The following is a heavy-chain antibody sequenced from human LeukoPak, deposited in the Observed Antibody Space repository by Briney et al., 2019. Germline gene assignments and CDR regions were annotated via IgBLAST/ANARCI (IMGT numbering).Heavy chain of an antibody. J-gene: IGHJ4*02. CDR1: GYTFTSYD. D-gene: IGHD6-6*01. CDR3: ATRDPYSSSQFDY. CDR2: MNPNSGNT. V-gene: IGHV1-8*01. Sequence: ASVKVSCKASGYTFTSYDINWVRQATGQGLEWMGWMNPNSGNTGYAQKFQGRVTMTRNTSISTAYMELSSLRSEDTAVYYCATRDPYSSSQFDYWGQGTLVTVSS.